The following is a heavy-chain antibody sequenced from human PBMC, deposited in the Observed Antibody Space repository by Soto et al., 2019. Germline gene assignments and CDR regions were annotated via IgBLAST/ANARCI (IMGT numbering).Heavy chain of an antibody. Sequence: QVQLVESGGGLVKPGGYLRLSCAASGFTFSDYYMSWIRQAPGKGLEWVSYITSSGSTIYYADSVKGRFTISRDNAKNSLYLQMNSLRAEDTAVYYCARDELNPLPDAAFDIWGQGTMVTVSS. D-gene: IGHD1-1*01. CDR2: ITSSGSTI. CDR1: GFTFSDYY. J-gene: IGHJ3*02. V-gene: IGHV3-11*01. CDR3: ARDELNPLPDAAFDI.